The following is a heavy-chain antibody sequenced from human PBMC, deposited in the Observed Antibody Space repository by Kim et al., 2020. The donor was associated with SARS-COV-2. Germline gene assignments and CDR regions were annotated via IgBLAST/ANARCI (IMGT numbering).Heavy chain of an antibody. Sequence: ASVKVSCKASGYTFTSYGISWVRQAPGQGLEWMGWISAYNGNTNYAQKLQGRVTMTTDTSTSTAYMELRSLRSDDTAVYYCARDLQLYYDSSGYYYGNNMDVWGKGTTVTVSS. J-gene: IGHJ6*03. CDR3: ARDLQLYYDSSGYYYGNNMDV. V-gene: IGHV1-18*01. D-gene: IGHD3-22*01. CDR1: GYTFTSYG. CDR2: ISAYNGNT.